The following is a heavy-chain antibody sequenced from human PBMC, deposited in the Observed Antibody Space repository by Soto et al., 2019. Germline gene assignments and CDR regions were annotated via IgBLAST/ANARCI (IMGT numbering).Heavy chain of an antibody. CDR3: AKEGYYYYYYYMDV. V-gene: IGHV3-23*01. Sequence: GGSLRLSCAASGFTFSSYAMSWVRQAPGKGLEWVSAISGSGGSTYCADSVKGRFTISRDNSKNTLYLQMNSLRAEDTAVYYCAKEGYYYYYYYMDVWGKGTTVTVSS. CDR2: ISGSGGST. CDR1: GFTFSSYA. D-gene: IGHD5-18*01. J-gene: IGHJ6*03.